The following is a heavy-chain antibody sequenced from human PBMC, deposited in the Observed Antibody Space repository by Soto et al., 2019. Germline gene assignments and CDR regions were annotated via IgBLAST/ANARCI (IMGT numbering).Heavy chain of an antibody. V-gene: IGHV1-46*03. D-gene: IGHD2-2*01. CDR1: GYTFTSYY. CDR3: ARDRYPCSSTSCYADAFDI. J-gene: IGHJ3*02. Sequence: QVQLVQSGAEVKKPGASVKVSCKASGYTFTSYYMHWVRQAPGQGLEWMGVINPSGGSTSYAQKFKGRVTMTRDTSTSTVYMELSSLRSEDTAVYYCARDRYPCSSTSCYADAFDIWGQGTMVTVSS. CDR2: INPSGGST.